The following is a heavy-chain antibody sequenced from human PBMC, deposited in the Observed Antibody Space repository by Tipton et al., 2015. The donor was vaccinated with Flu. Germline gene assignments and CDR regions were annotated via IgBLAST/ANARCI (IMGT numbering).Heavy chain of an antibody. CDR3: AKERHEGAFNI. D-gene: IGHD6-25*01. J-gene: IGHJ3*02. CDR2: IYHTGKT. Sequence: TLSLTCAVSGFSMSSGGYYWSWIRQHPGKGLEWVGYIYHTGKTFLNPSLKSRVSLSVDTSKNQFSLRLNSVTAADTAVYYCAKERHEGAFNIWGQGKMVAASS. CDR1: GFSMSSGGYY. V-gene: IGHV4-31*11.